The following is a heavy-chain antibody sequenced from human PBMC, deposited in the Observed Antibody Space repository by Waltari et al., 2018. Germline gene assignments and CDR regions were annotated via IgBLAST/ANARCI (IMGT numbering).Heavy chain of an antibody. CDR1: EFRFSTYW. Sequence: EVQLVESGGGLVQPGGSLRLSCVVSEFRFSTYWMTWVRQAPGRGLEWLANINYDGSVKNYVDSVKGRFTISRDNARNSLYLQMNSLRAEDTAVYYCATYRWLGYWGQGTLVTVSS. D-gene: IGHD3-10*01. J-gene: IGHJ4*02. CDR3: ATYRWLGY. V-gene: IGHV3-7*03. CDR2: INYDGSVK.